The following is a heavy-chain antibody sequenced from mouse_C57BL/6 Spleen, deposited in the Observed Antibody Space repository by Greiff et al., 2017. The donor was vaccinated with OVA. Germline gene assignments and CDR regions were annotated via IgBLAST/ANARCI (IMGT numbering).Heavy chain of an antibody. CDR2: ISSGSSTI. CDR3: ARVYDGYYEDAMDY. Sequence: EVKLMESGGGLVKPGGSLKLSCAASGFTFSDYGMHWVRQAPEKGLEWVAYISSGSSTIYYADTVKGRFTISRDNAKNTLFLQMTSLRSEDTAMYYCARVYDGYYEDAMDYWGQGTSVTVSS. CDR1: GFTFSDYG. J-gene: IGHJ4*01. V-gene: IGHV5-17*01. D-gene: IGHD2-3*01.